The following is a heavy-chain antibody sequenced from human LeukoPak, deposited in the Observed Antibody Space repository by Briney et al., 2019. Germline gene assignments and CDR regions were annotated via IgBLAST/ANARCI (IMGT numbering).Heavy chain of an antibody. D-gene: IGHD3-10*01. J-gene: IGHJ4*02. V-gene: IGHV3-48*03. CDR3: TTVVYYYGSGYYFDY. Sequence: GGSLRLSCAASGFTFSSYEMNWVRQAPGKGLEWVSYISSSGSTIYYADSVKGRFTISRDNAKNSLYLQMNSLRAEDTAVYYCTTVVYYYGSGYYFDYWGQGTLVTVSS. CDR1: GFTFSSYE. CDR2: ISSSGSTI.